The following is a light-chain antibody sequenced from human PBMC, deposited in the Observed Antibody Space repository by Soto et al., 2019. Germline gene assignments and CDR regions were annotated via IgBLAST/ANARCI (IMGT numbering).Light chain of an antibody. CDR3: QQTASTPYT. J-gene: IGKJ2*01. CDR1: QSINTY. CDR2: AAS. V-gene: IGKV1-39*01. Sequence: DTQMTQSPSSLSASVGDRVTITCRASQSINTYLNWYQQKPGEAPNLLIYAASSLQSGVPPRFSGSGSETHCTLTINSLQPEDFATYYCQQTASTPYTFGQGT.